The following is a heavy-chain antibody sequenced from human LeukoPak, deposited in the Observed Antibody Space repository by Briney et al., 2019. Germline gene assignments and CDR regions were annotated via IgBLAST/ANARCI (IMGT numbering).Heavy chain of an antibody. CDR1: GFTFSSYG. CDR3: ARGGYDFWSGYPDY. J-gene: IGHJ4*02. V-gene: IGHV3-30*03. CDR2: ISYDGSNK. Sequence: GGSLRLSCAASGFTFSSYGMHWVRQAPGKGLEWVAVISYDGSNKYYADSVKGRFTISRDNSKNTLYLQMNSLRAEDTAVYYCARGGYDFWSGYPDYWGQGTLVTVSS. D-gene: IGHD3-3*01.